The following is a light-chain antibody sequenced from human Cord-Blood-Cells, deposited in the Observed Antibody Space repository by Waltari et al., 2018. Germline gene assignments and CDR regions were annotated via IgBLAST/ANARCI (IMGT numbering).Light chain of an antibody. Sequence: EIVMTQSPATLSVSPGERATLSCRASQSVSSNLAWYQQKPGQAPRLLIYGASTRATGIPARFSGSGSGTEFTLTISSLQSEDFAVYYCQQYNNWPPMDSFGQGTKL. CDR3: QQYNNWPPMDS. J-gene: IGKJ2*03. CDR1: QSVSSN. V-gene: IGKV3-15*01. CDR2: GAS.